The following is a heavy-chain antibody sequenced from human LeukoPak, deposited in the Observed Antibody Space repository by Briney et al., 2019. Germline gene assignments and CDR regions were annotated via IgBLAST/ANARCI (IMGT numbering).Heavy chain of an antibody. V-gene: IGHV1-69*01. J-gene: IGHJ3*02. CDR1: GGTFSSYA. Sequence: GASVKVSCKASGGTFSSYAISWVRQAPGQGLEWMGGIIPIFGTANYAQKFQGRVTITADESTSTAYMELSSLRSEDTAAYYCARDRYYDSSDDAFDIWGQGTMVTVSS. CDR3: ARDRYYDSSDDAFDI. CDR2: IIPIFGTA. D-gene: IGHD3-22*01.